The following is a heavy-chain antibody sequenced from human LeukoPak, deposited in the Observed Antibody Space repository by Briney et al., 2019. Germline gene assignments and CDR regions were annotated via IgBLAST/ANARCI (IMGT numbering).Heavy chain of an antibody. CDR1: GDSISSYY. J-gene: IGHJ6*02. Sequence: PSETLSLTCTVSGDSISSYYWSWIRQPPGKGLEWIGYIYYSGSTNYNPSLKSRVTISVDTSKNQFSLKLSSVTAADTAVYYCARGGGYDFWSGPPSGFYYYGMDVWGQGTTVTVSS. D-gene: IGHD3-3*01. CDR2: IYYSGST. V-gene: IGHV4-59*01. CDR3: ARGGGYDFWSGPPSGFYYYGMDV.